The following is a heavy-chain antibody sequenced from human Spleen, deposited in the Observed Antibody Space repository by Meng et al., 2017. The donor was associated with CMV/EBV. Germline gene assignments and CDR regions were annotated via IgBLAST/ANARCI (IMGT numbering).Heavy chain of an antibody. CDR2: IKSKTDGGAT. J-gene: IGHJ6*02. CDR1: GFTFSNAW. CDR3: AKDLNYDFWSGHYYYYYGMDV. V-gene: IGHV3-15*01. D-gene: IGHD3-3*01. Sequence: GESLKISCAASGFTFSNAWMSWVRQAPGKGLEWVGRIKSKTDGGATDYAAPVKGRFTISRDDSKNTLYLQMNSLRAEDTAVYYCAKDLNYDFWSGHYYYYYGMDVWGQGTTVTVSS.